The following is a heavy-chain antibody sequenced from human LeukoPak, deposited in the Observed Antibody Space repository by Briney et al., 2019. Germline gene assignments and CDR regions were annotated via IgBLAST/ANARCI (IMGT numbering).Heavy chain of an antibody. CDR1: GFTFSSYG. CDR3: ARDDDYYGSGSYYRSVEY. V-gene: IGHV3-33*01. D-gene: IGHD3-10*01. CDR2: IWYGGSNK. J-gene: IGHJ4*02. Sequence: PGGSLRLSCAASGFTFSSYGMHWVRQAPGKGLEWVAVIWYGGSNKYYADSVKGRFTIPRDNSKNTLYLQMNSLRAEDTAVYYCARDDDYYGSGSYYRSVEYWGQGTLVTVSS.